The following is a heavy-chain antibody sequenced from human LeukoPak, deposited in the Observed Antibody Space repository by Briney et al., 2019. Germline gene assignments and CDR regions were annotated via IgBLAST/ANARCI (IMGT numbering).Heavy chain of an antibody. D-gene: IGHD3-22*01. V-gene: IGHV5-51*01. J-gene: IGHJ4*02. CDR1: GYSFTSYW. CDR2: IYPGDSDT. Sequence: GESLKISCKGSGYSFTSYWLGWVRQMPGKGLEWMGIIYPGDSDTRYSPSFQGQVTISADKSISTAYLQWSSLKASDTAMYYCARQETERLSYYDSSGCFDYWGQGTLVTVSS. CDR3: ARQETERLSYYDSSGCFDY.